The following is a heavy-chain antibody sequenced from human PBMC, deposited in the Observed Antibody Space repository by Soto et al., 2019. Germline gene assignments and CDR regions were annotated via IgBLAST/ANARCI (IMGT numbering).Heavy chain of an antibody. V-gene: IGHV3-11*05. J-gene: IGHJ1*01. Sequence: QVQLVESGGGLVKPGGSLRLSCAASGFTFSDYYMSWIRQAPGKGLEWVSYISSSSSYTNYADSVKGRFTISRDNAKNALYLQMTSMRAEDTSVYYCARVGVAGTYFPHWGQGTLVTVSS. CDR1: GFTFSDYY. CDR2: ISSSSSYT. D-gene: IGHD6-19*01. CDR3: ARVGVAGTYFPH.